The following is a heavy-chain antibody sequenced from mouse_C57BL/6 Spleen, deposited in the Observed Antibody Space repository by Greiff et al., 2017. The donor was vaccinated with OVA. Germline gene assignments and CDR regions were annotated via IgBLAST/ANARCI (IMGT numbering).Heavy chain of an antibody. V-gene: IGHV3-6*01. Sequence: EVKLQESGPGLVKPSQSLSLTCSVTGYSITSGYYWNWIRQFPGNKLEWMGYISYDGSNNYNPSLKNRISITRDTSKNQFFLKLNSVTTEDTATYYCAREGLYPAWFAYWGQGTLVTVSA. CDR1: GYSITSGYY. J-gene: IGHJ3*01. CDR2: ISYDGSN. CDR3: AREGLYPAWFAY. D-gene: IGHD2-2*01.